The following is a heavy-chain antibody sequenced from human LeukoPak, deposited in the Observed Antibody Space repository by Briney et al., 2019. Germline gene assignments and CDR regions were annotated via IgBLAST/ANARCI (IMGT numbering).Heavy chain of an antibody. CDR1: GFTFSSYS. CDR2: ISSSSSTI. Sequence: GGSLRLSCAASGFTFSSYSMNWVRQAPGKGLEWVSYISSSSSTIYYADSVKGRFTISRDNAKNSLYLQMNSLRAEDTAVYYCAREKVVPMLEALDYWGQGTLVTVSS. J-gene: IGHJ4*02. V-gene: IGHV3-48*04. CDR3: AREKVVPMLEALDY. D-gene: IGHD3-22*01.